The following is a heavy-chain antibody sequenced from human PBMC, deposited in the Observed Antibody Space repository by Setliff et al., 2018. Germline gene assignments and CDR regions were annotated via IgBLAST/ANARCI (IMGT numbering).Heavy chain of an antibody. V-gene: IGHV7-4-1*02. Sequence: GASVKVSCKASGYTFSSYAMNWVRQAPGQGLEWTGRINTITGNPTYAQGFTGRFVFSLDTSVSTAYLQISSLKPEDTAVYYCARDLGYCSRTSCHGDWFDPWGQGTLVTVSS. CDR1: GYTFSSYA. D-gene: IGHD2-2*01. CDR3: ARDLGYCSRTSCHGDWFDP. J-gene: IGHJ5*02. CDR2: INTITGNP.